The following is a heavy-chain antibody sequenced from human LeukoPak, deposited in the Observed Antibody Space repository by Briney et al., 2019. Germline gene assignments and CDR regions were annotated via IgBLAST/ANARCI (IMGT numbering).Heavy chain of an antibody. CDR1: GFTFSSYS. Sequence: PGGSLRLSRAASGFTFSSYSMNWVRQAPGKGLEWVSSISSSSYIYYADSVKGRFTISRDNAKNSLYLQMNSLRAEDTAVYYCARAVYGFDAFDIWGQGTMVTVSS. CDR3: ARAVYGFDAFDI. CDR2: ISSSSYI. D-gene: IGHD4-17*01. V-gene: IGHV3-21*01. J-gene: IGHJ3*02.